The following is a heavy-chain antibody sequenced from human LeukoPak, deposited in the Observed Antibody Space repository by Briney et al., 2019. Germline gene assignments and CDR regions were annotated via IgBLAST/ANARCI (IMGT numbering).Heavy chain of an antibody. D-gene: IGHD3-10*01. CDR1: GYSISSGYY. V-gene: IGHV4-38-2*02. CDR3: ARLPGDLGGLRDGSSVADMVRGVIIKGYYYYYMDV. J-gene: IGHJ6*03. Sequence: SETLSLTCTVSGYSISSGYYWGWIRQAPGKGLEWIGSIYNSGSTNYNPSLKSRVTISVDTSKNQFSLKLSSVTAADTAVYYCARLPGDLGGLRDGSSVADMVRGVIIKGYYYYYMDVWGKGTTVTISS. CDR2: IYNSGST.